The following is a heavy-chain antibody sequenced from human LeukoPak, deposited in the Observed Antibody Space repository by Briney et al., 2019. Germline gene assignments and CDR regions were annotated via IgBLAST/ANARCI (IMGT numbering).Heavy chain of an antibody. J-gene: IGHJ4*02. V-gene: IGHV3-23*01. CDR2: ISRSGDIT. CDR1: GAAFTKYG. Sequence: GGSLRLSCAASGAAFTKYGMRWVRQAAGAGLEYISGISRSGDITHYADSVKGRFTISRDNVQNTLYLQMNSLRADDTALYYCATEGFYYWGPGTQVTVSS. CDR3: ATEGFYY.